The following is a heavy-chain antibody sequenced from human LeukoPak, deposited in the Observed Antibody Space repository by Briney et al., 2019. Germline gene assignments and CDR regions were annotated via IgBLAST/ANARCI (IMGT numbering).Heavy chain of an antibody. CDR1: GGSISGYY. V-gene: IGHV4-4*07. J-gene: IGHJ4*02. D-gene: IGHD2-15*01. Sequence: SETLSLTCAVSGGSISGYYWSWIRQPAGKGLEWIGRIYTSGTTNYNPSLKSLVTMSVDTSKNQFSLNLHYVTAADTAVYYCARTSPRAATSDYWGQRTLVTVSS. CDR2: IYTSGTT. CDR3: ARTSPRAATSDY.